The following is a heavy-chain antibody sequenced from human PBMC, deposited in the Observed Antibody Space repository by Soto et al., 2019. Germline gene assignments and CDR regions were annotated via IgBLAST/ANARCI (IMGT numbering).Heavy chain of an antibody. CDR1: GFDFSRSG. J-gene: IGHJ4*02. D-gene: IGHD3-10*02. V-gene: IGHV3-33*01. CDR3: ARDYQMFYQYFDN. Sequence: QVQLVESGGGVVQPGKSLRLSCEASGFDFSRSGMHWVRQAPGKGLEWVAVIWNDGSNKYYGDSVKGRFTISRDNSKSTLYLQMNSLRGEDTAVYYCARDYQMFYQYFDNWGQGTLVTVSS. CDR2: IWNDGSNK.